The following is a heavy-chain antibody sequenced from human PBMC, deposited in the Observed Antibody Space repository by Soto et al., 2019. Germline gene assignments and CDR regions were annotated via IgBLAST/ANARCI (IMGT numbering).Heavy chain of an antibody. CDR1: GYTFTSYD. D-gene: IGHD3-3*01. CDR2: MNPNSGNT. Sequence: QVQLVQSGAEVKKPGASVKVSCKASGYTFTSYDINWVRQATGQGLEWMGWMNPNSGNTGYAQKSQGRVTMTRNTSISTAYMGLSSLRSEDTAVYYCARGPRRDYDFWSGYPRYGMDVWGQGTTVTVSS. V-gene: IGHV1-8*01. J-gene: IGHJ6*02. CDR3: ARGPRRDYDFWSGYPRYGMDV.